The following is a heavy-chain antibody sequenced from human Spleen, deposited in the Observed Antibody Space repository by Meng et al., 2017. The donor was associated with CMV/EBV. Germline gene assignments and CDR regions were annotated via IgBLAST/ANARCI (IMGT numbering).Heavy chain of an antibody. Sequence: GESLKISCAASGFAVSSNYMSWVRQAPGKCLEWVSVIYSGGHTYYADSVKGRFTISRDNSRNTVYLQMNSLRADDTAVYYCARGLGGGSHRFDPWGQGTLVTVSS. J-gene: IGHJ5*02. CDR3: ARGLGGGSHRFDP. D-gene: IGHD3-16*01. CDR2: IYSGGHT. CDR1: GFAVSSNY. V-gene: IGHV3-53*01.